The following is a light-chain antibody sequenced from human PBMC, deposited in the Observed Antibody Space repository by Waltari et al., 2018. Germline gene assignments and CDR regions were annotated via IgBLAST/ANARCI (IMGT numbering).Light chain of an antibody. Sequence: QSVLTQPPSASGTPGQRVTISCSGSSSSIGTNTLNWYQHLPGTAPKLLIYNNDKRPSGVPDRFSGSKSVTSASLAISGLQSEFVADYYCAAWDDSLNGWVFGGGTKLTVL. CDR1: SSSIGTNT. V-gene: IGLV1-44*01. CDR2: NND. J-gene: IGLJ3*02. CDR3: AAWDDSLNGWV.